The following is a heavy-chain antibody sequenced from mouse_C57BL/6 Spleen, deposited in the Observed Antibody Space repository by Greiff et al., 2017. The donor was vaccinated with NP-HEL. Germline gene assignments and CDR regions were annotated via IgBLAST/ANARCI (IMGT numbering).Heavy chain of an antibody. CDR2: IDPSDSYT. CDR1: GYTFTSYW. J-gene: IGHJ2*01. V-gene: IGHV1-69*01. Sequence: QVQLQQPGAELVMPGASVKLSCKASGYTFTSYWMHWVKQRPGQGLEWIGEIDPSDSYTNYNQKFKGKSTLTVDKSSGTAYMQLSSLTSEDSAVYYCARSSYYGSSYGYYFDYWGQGTTLTVSS. CDR3: ARSSYYGSSYGYYFDY. D-gene: IGHD1-1*01.